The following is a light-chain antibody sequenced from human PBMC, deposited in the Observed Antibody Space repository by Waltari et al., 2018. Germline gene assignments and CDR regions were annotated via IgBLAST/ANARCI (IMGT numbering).Light chain of an antibody. Sequence: EVVMTQSPATLSVSPGGRATLSCRASQSIATNVAWYQQRRGQAPKLLIFDASTRATSISGRCSGSGSGTEFTLTISSLQSEDSAVYYCQQYNRWRPITFGQGTRLEIK. CDR1: QSIATN. V-gene: IGKV3-15*01. CDR3: QQYNRWRPIT. CDR2: DAS. J-gene: IGKJ5*01.